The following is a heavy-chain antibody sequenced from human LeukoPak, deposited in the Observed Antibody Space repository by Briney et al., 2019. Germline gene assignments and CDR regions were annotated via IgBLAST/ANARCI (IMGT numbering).Heavy chain of an antibody. CDR1: GFTVSSNY. CDR3: ARDYYDSSGYPNSGPYYYYYYGMDV. V-gene: IGHV3-53*01. CDR2: IYSGGST. D-gene: IGHD3-22*01. Sequence: PGGSLRLSCAASGFTVSSNYMSWVRQAPGKGLEWVSVIYSGGSTYYADSVKGRFTISRDNSKNTLYLQMNSLRAEDTAVYYCARDYYDSSGYPNSGPYYYYYYGMDVWGQGTTVTVSS. J-gene: IGHJ6*02.